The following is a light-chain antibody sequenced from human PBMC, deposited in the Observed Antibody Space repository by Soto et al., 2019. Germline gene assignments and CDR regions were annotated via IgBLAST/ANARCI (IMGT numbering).Light chain of an antibody. Sequence: NVLTQSPATLSLSPGESATLSCRASQSSSGYLAWYQQKPGQPPRLLIYDASTRAPGIPARFSGSGSGTDYTLTISSLEPEDFAVYYCQQRSIWPLTFGGGTNVDIK. CDR3: QQRSIWPLT. CDR2: DAS. V-gene: IGKV3-11*01. CDR1: QSSSGY. J-gene: IGKJ4*01.